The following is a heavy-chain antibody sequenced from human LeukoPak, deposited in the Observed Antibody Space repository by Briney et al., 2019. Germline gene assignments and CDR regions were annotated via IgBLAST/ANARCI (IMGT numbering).Heavy chain of an antibody. J-gene: IGHJ4*02. D-gene: IGHD3-22*01. CDR3: ARAQYYYDSSGWYYFDY. CDR1: GFTFSSYS. Sequence: GGSLRLSCAASGFTFSSYSMSWVRQAPGKGLEWVSYISSSSSSIYYADSVKGRFTISRDNAKNSLYLQLNGLRDEDTAVYYCARAQYYYDSSGWYYFDYWGQGTLVTVSS. CDR2: ISSSSSSI. V-gene: IGHV3-48*02.